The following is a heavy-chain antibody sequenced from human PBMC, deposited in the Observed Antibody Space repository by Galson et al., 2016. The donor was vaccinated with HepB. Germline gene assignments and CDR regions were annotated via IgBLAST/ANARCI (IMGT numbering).Heavy chain of an antibody. CDR2: ISTSGTA. CDR1: GGSITSGTKY. V-gene: IGHV4-61*02. D-gene: IGHD2-2*01. Sequence: TLSLTCTVSGGSITSGTKYWTWIRQPAGKGLEWIGGISTSGTANYNPSLRSRVTISLDTSKTHLSLKLRSVTASDTAMYYCPTMPDSWGQGTLVTVSS. J-gene: IGHJ4*02. CDR3: PTMPDS.